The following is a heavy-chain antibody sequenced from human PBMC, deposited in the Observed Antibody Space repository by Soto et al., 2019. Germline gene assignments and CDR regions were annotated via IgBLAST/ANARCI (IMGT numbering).Heavy chain of an antibody. Sequence: ASVKVSCKASGGTFSSYTISWVRQAPGQGLEWMGRIIPILGIANYAQKFQGRVTITADKSTSTAYMELSSLRSEDTAVYYCARHNSSSWQPPEGYYYYYYYMDVWGKGTTVTVSS. V-gene: IGHV1-69*02. D-gene: IGHD6-13*01. CDR1: GGTFSSYT. J-gene: IGHJ6*03. CDR2: IIPILGIA. CDR3: ARHNSSSWQPPEGYYYYYYYMDV.